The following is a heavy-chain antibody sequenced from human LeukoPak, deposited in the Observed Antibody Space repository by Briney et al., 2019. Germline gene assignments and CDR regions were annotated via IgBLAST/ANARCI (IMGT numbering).Heavy chain of an antibody. Sequence: GGSLRLSCVASGFTLSSYWMEWVRQAPGKGLVWVSRIHSDGRSTSYADSVKGRFTISRDSAKNTLYPQMNSLRAEDTAVYYCATWGYCNSGTCDPGWGQGTLVTVSS. CDR3: ATWGYCNSGTCDPG. CDR2: IHSDGRST. J-gene: IGHJ4*02. V-gene: IGHV3-74*01. CDR1: GFTLSSYW. D-gene: IGHD2-15*01.